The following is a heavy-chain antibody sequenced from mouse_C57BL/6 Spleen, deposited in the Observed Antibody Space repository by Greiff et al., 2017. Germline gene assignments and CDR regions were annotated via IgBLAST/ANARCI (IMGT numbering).Heavy chain of an antibody. CDR3: AREEVDWYFDV. Sequence: VKLQESGAELVRPGASVKLSCKASGYIFTDYHINWVKQRPGQGLEWIARIYPGSGNTYYNEKFKGKATLTAEKSSSTAYMQFSSLTSEDSAVYFCAREEVDWYFDVWGTGTTVTVSS. CDR1: GYIFTDYH. J-gene: IGHJ1*03. V-gene: IGHV1-76*01. CDR2: IYPGSGNT.